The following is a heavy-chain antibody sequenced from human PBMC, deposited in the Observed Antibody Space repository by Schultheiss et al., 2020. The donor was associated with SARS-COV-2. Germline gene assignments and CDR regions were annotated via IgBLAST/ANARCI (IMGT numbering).Heavy chain of an antibody. D-gene: IGHD2-21*01. Sequence: GESLKISCAASGFTFSSYSMNWVRRAPGKGLEWVSSISSSSSYIYYADSVKGRFTISRDNAKNSLYLQMNSLRAEDTAVYYCAKEGANRLWFCGHWGQGTLVTVSS. V-gene: IGHV3-21*01. J-gene: IGHJ4*02. CDR1: GFTFSSYS. CDR2: ISSSSSYI. CDR3: AKEGANRLWFCGH.